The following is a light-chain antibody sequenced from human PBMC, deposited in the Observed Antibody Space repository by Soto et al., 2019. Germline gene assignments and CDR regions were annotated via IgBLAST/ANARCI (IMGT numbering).Light chain of an antibody. CDR2: KAS. CDR3: QQYDSSPRT. Sequence: IQLTQSPSYLSASVGDRVTITCRASQTISSWLAWYQQKPGKAPKXLIYKASTLKSGVPSRFSVIVSGTEFTLTIGSLQPDDCATYDCQQYDSSPRTFGQGTKGDIK. J-gene: IGKJ1*01. V-gene: IGKV1-5*03. CDR1: QTISSW.